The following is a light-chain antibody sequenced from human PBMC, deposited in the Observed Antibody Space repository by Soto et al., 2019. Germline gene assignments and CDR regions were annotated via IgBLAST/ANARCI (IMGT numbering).Light chain of an antibody. J-gene: IGLJ1*01. Sequence: QSVLTQPASVSGSPGQSITISCTGTSSDVGGYNYVSWYQQHPGKAPKLMIYDVTNRPSGVSNRFSGSKSGNTASLTISGLQAEDEADYYCSSYTISSTLYVFGTGTKVPS. CDR1: SSDVGGYNY. CDR2: DVT. CDR3: SSYTISSTLYV. V-gene: IGLV2-14*01.